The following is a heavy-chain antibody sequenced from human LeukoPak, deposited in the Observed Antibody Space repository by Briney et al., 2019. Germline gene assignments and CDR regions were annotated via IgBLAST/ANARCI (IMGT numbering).Heavy chain of an antibody. CDR1: GYSFTSYW. CDR2: IYPGDSDT. D-gene: IGHD6-13*01. J-gene: IGHJ5*02. V-gene: IGHV5-51*03. CDR3: ARSPSYPGIAAAGWFDP. Sequence: GESLKISCKGSGYSFTSYWIGWVRQMPGKGLEWMGIIYPGDSDTRYSPSFQGQATISADKSISTAYLQWSSLKASDTAMYYCARSPSYPGIAAAGWFDPWGQGTLVTVSS.